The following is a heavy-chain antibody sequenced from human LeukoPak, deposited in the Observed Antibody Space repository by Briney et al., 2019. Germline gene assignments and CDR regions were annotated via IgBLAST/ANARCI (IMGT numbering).Heavy chain of an antibody. CDR1: GGSISSGSYY. CDR2: IYYSGST. CDR3: ARHASKSRSYSY. Sequence: SETLSLTCTVSGGSISSGSYYCGWIRQPPGKGLEGIGSIYYSGSTYYNPSLKSRVTISVDTSKNPSSLKLSSVTAADTAVYYCARHASKSRSYSYWGQGTLVTASS. D-gene: IGHD1-26*01. V-gene: IGHV4-39*01. J-gene: IGHJ4*02.